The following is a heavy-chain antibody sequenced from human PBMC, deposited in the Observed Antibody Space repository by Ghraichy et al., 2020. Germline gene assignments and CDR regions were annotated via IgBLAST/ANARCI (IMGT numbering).Heavy chain of an antibody. J-gene: IGHJ2*01. Sequence: SETLSLTCTVSDSVVTSPHYWSWIRQSPGKGLEWIGFVHHGGSSHSNPSLGSRVTMSVDTSKNQFSLKLTSVTAADTAMYYCARGLNLGYSTTSTCPFWFFDLWVRATLVTVSS. V-gene: IGHV4-61*01. CDR1: DSVVTSPHY. CDR3: ARGLNLGYSTTSTCPFWFFDL. CDR2: VHHGGSS. D-gene: IGHD2-8*01.